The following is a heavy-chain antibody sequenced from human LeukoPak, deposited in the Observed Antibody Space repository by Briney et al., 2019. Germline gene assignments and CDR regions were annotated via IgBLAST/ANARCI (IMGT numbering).Heavy chain of an antibody. CDR3: AREVGTIATRKAFDY. D-gene: IGHD6-6*01. V-gene: IGHV4-39*07. J-gene: IGHJ4*02. CDR1: GGPISSSSYS. CDR2: IHYSGSS. Sequence: SETLSLTCTVSGGPISSSSYSWGWIRHPPGKGLEWIGSIHYSGSSFYNPSLKSRVTMSVDTSKNQFSLKLSSVTAADTAVYLCAREVGTIATRKAFDYWGQGTLVTVSS.